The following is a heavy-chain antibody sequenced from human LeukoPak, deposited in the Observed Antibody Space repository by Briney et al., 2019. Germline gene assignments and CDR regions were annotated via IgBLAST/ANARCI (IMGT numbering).Heavy chain of an antibody. CDR1: GGSFSGYY. CDR3: ARVRSSGPYYYYYYMDV. Sequence: PSETLSLTCAVYGGSFSGYYWSWIRQPPGKGLEWIGEINHSGSTNYNPSLKSRVTISVDTSKNQFSLKLSSVTAADTAAYYCARVRSSGPYYYYYYMDVWGKGTTVTVSS. J-gene: IGHJ6*03. D-gene: IGHD6-19*01. CDR2: INHSGST. V-gene: IGHV4-34*01.